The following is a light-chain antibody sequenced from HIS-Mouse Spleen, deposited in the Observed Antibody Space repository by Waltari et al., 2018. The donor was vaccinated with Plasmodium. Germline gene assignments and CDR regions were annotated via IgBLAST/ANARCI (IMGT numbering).Light chain of an antibody. CDR2: GAS. J-gene: IGKJ2*01. CDR3: QQYGSSPYT. CDR1: QSVSSIY. Sequence: EIVLTQSPGTLSLSPGERATLSCRASQSVSSIYVAWYQQKPGQAPRLLIYGASSRATVIPDRFSGSVSGTDFTLTISRLEPEDFAVYYCQQYGSSPYTFGQGTKLEIK. V-gene: IGKV3-20*01.